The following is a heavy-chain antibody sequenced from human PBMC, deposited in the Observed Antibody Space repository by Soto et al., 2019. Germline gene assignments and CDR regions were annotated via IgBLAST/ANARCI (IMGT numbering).Heavy chain of an antibody. D-gene: IGHD3-16*01. V-gene: IGHV3-49*04. CDR1: RFTFGDYA. CDR3: TRASSLDFDF. CDR2: IRRNAYGGTT. J-gene: IGHJ4*02. Sequence: QPGGSLRLSCTTSRFTFGDYALSWVRQAPGKGLEWVGFIRRNAYGGTTDYAASVKGRFTISRDDSKSIAYLQMNSLRTEDTALYYCTRASSLDFDFWGQGTLVTVSS.